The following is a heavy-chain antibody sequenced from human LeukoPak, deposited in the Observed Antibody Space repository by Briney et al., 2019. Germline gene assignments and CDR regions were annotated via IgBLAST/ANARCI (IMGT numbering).Heavy chain of an antibody. CDR3: ARDPIGSRWPYYFDY. Sequence: APVKVSCKASGYTFTTYAMHWVRQAPGQRLEWMGWINAGNGNTKYSQKFQARVTITRDTSASTAYMELSSLRSEDTAVYYCARDPIGSRWPYYFDYWGQGTLVTVSS. D-gene: IGHD6-13*01. CDR2: INAGNGNT. V-gene: IGHV1-3*01. J-gene: IGHJ4*02. CDR1: GYTFTTYA.